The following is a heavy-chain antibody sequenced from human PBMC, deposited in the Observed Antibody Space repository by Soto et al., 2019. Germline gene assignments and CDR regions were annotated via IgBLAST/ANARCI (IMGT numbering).Heavy chain of an antibody. CDR1: GGPISSSSYY. CDR2: IYYSGST. Sequence: PSETLSLTCTVSGGPISSSSYYWGWIRQPPGKGLEWIGSIYYSGSTYYNPSLKSRVTISVDTSKNQFSLKLSSVTAADTAVYYCARQGFGQLHGLVDVWGPGTTVTVS. CDR3: ARQGFGQLHGLVDV. V-gene: IGHV4-39*01. J-gene: IGHJ6*02. D-gene: IGHD3-10*01.